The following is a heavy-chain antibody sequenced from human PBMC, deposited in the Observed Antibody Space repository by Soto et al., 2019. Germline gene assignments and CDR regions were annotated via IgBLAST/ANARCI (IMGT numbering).Heavy chain of an antibody. D-gene: IGHD1-7*01. J-gene: IGHJ4*02. Sequence: GGSLRLSCAASGFTFSSYAMSWVRQAPGKGLEWVSAISGSGGGTYYADSVKGRFTISRDNSKNTLYLQMNSLRAEDTAVYYCATSQLTGTGYFDYWGQGTLVTVSS. CDR3: ATSQLTGTGYFDY. CDR2: ISGSGGGT. V-gene: IGHV3-23*01. CDR1: GFTFSSYA.